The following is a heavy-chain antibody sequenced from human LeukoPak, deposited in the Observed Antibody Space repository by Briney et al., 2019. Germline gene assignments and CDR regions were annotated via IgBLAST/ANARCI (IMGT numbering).Heavy chain of an antibody. J-gene: IGHJ4*02. D-gene: IGHD6-19*01. CDR1: GYTLIIGG. Sequence: GRSLRLSCAASGYTLIIGGKHGLRQAPGKGLEWVAVISYDGSNKYYADSVKGRFTISRDNSKNTLYLQMNSVKDNDASVYYCAKGRSWTTGWLDAWGQGTLVSVSS. V-gene: IGHV3-30*18. CDR2: ISYDGSNK. CDR3: AKGRSWTTGWLDA.